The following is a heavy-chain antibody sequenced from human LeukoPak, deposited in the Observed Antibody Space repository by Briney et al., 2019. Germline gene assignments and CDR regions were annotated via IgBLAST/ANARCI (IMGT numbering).Heavy chain of an antibody. V-gene: IGHV4-34*01. J-gene: IGHJ4*02. CDR2: INHSGST. CDR3: ARGSAFDY. CDR1: GGSFSGYY. Sequence: PSETLSLTCAVYGGSFSGYYWSWIRQPPGKGLEWIGEINHSGSTNYNPSLKSRVTISVDTSKNQFSLKLSSVTAADTAVYYCARGSAFDYWGQGTLVTVSS.